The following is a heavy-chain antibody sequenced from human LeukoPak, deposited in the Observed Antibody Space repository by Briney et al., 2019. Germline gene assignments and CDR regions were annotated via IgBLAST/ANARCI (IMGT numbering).Heavy chain of an antibody. CDR2: IRYDETYK. J-gene: IGHJ4*02. CDR1: GFTFSSYG. D-gene: IGHD3-9*01. CDR3: AKDGPYHDILTGYRRTSAYYFDY. V-gene: IGHV3-30*02. Sequence: GALRLSCAASGFTFSSYGMSWVRQAPGKGLEWVAFIRYDETYKYYGDSVKGRFTISRDKSKNTLNLQMNSLRAEDTAVYYCAKDGPYHDILTGYRRTSAYYFDYWGQGTLVTVSS.